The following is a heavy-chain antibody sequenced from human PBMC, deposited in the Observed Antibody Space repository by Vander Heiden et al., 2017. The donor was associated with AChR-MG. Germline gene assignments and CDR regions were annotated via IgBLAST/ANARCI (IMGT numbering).Heavy chain of an antibody. V-gene: IGHV3-23*01. J-gene: IGHJ6*02. D-gene: IGHD6-19*01. CDR2: ISDSGGST. CDR1: GFTFRSYA. Sequence: EVQLLESGGGLVQPGGSLRLSCAASGFTFRSYALRWVRQAPGKGLEWVAVISDSGGSTYYADSVKGRFTISRDNSKNTLYLQMNSLRAEDTAVYYCAKDGVGDSSGCYGMDDWGQGTTVTVSS. CDR3: AKDGVGDSSGCYGMDD.